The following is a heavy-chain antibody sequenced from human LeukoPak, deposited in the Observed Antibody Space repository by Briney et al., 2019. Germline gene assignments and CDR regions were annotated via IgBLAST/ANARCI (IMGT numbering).Heavy chain of an antibody. CDR2: ISSSGSTI. CDR1: GFTFSSYE. CDR3: ARDSSGWFRFFDY. Sequence: GGSLRLSCAASGFTFSSYEMNWVRQAPGKGLEWVSYISSSGSTIYYADSVKGRFTISRDNAKNSLYLQMNSLRAEDTAVYYCARDSSGWFRFFDYWGQGTLVTVSS. D-gene: IGHD6-19*01. J-gene: IGHJ4*02. V-gene: IGHV3-48*03.